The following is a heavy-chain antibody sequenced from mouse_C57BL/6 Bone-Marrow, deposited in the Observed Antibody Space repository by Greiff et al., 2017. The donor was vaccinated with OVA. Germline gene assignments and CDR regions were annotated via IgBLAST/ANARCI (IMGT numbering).Heavy chain of an antibody. CDR1: GYTFTNYW. CDR2: IYPGGGYT. J-gene: IGHJ3*01. Sequence: QVQLKESGAELVRPGTSVKMSCKASGYTFTNYWIGWAKQRPGHGLEWIGDIYPGGGYTNYNEKFKGKATLTADKSSSTAYMQFSSLTSEDSAIYYCARHSNYGFAYWGQGTLVTVSA. CDR3: ARHSNYGFAY. V-gene: IGHV1-63*01. D-gene: IGHD2-5*01.